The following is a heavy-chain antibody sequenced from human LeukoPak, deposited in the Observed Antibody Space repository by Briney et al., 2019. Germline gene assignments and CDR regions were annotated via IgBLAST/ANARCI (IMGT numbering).Heavy chain of an antibody. CDR2: ISGSGGST. CDR3: AKRVEYSSSSGGYFDY. CDR1: GFTFSSYA. V-gene: IGHV3-23*01. J-gene: IGHJ4*02. Sequence: SGGSLRLSCAASGFTFSSYAMSWVRQAPGKGLEWVSAISGSGGSTYYADSVKGRFTISRDNSKNTLYLQMNSLRAEDTAVYYCAKRVEYSSSSGGYFDYWGQGTLVTVSS. D-gene: IGHD6-6*01.